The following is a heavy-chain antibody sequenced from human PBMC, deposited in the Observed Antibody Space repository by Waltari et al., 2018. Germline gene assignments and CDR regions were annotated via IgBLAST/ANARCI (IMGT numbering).Heavy chain of an antibody. Sequence: EVQLVESGGGLVQPGGSLRLSCAASGFTFSSYSMNWVRQAQGKGLEWVSYISSSSSTIYYADSVKDRFTIARDKAKNSLYLQMNSLRAEDTDEYYCARGGYSYGYGYFDYWGQGTLVTVSS. V-gene: IGHV3-48*01. J-gene: IGHJ4*02. D-gene: IGHD5-18*01. CDR3: ARGGYSYGYGYFDY. CDR1: GFTFSSYS. CDR2: ISSSSSTI.